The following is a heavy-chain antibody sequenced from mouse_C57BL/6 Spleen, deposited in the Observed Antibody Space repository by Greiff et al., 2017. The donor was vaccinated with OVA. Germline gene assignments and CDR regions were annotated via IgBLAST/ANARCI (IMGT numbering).Heavy chain of an antibody. D-gene: IGHD2-5*01. CDR1: GYTFTDYY. J-gene: IGHJ4*01. CDR2: IYPGSGNT. Sequence: VQLQESGAELVRPGASVKLSCKASGYTFTDYYINWVKQRPGQGLEWIARIYPGSGNTYYNEKFKGKATLTAEKSSSTAYMQLSSLTSEDSAVYFCARFHYSNYVLYYAMDYWGQGTSVTVSS. V-gene: IGHV1-76*01. CDR3: ARFHYSNYVLYYAMDY.